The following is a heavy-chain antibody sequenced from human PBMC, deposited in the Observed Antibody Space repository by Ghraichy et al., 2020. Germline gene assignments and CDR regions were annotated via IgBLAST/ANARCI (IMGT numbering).Heavy chain of an antibody. Sequence: SGPTLVKPTQTLTLTCTFSGFSLSTSGMCVSWIRQPPGKALEWLARIDWDDDKYYSTSLKTRLTISKDTSKNQVVLTMTNMDPVDTATYYCARIHCSGGSCYPDYIANSGMDVWGKGTPVTVSS. D-gene: IGHD2-15*01. CDR2: IDWDDDK. J-gene: IGHJ6*04. V-gene: IGHV2-70*11. CDR3: ARIHCSGGSCYPDYIANSGMDV. CDR1: GFSLSTSGMC.